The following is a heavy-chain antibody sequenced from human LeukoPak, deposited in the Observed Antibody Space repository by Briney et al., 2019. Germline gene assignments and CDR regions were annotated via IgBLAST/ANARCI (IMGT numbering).Heavy chain of an antibody. D-gene: IGHD6-19*01. Sequence: GGSLRLSCAASGFTVGSNYMSWVRQAPGKGLEWVSVVYSGGRTYYADSVKDRFTISKDNSKNTLYLQMNSLRAEDTAMYYCAREAVAVAGHFDYWGQGTLVTVSS. CDR3: AREAVAVAGHFDY. V-gene: IGHV3-53*01. CDR2: VYSGGRT. CDR1: GFTVGSNY. J-gene: IGHJ4*02.